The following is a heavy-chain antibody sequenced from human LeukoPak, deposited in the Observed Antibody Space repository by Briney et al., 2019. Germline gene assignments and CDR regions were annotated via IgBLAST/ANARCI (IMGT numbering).Heavy chain of an antibody. Sequence: SETLSLTCTVSGGSIRSSYYYWGWIRQPPGKGLEWIGSIYDSGSTYYNPSLKSRVTISVDTSKSQFSLKLTSVTAADTAVYYCATTKYSNSWSFGYWGQGTLVTVSS. V-gene: IGHV4-39*07. J-gene: IGHJ4*02. CDR2: IYDSGST. CDR1: GGSIRSSYYY. CDR3: ATTKYSNSWSFGY. D-gene: IGHD6-6*01.